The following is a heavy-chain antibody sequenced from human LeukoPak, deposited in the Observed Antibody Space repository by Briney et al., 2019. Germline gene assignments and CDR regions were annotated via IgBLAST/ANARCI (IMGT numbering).Heavy chain of an antibody. CDR1: GYTFTGYY. V-gene: IGHV1-18*04. J-gene: IGHJ6*02. CDR3: ARDPYYYDSSGIYYYYGMDV. Sequence: EASVKVSCKAPGYTFTGYYMHWVRQAPGQGLEWMGWISAYNGNTNYAQKLQGRVTMTTDTSTSTAYMELRSLRSDDTAVYYCARDPYYYDSSGIYYYYGMDVWGQGTTVTVSS. CDR2: ISAYNGNT. D-gene: IGHD3-22*01.